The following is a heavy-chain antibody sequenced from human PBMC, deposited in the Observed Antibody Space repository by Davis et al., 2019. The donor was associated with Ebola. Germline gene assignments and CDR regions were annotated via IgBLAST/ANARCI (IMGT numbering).Heavy chain of an antibody. Sequence: AASVKVSCKASGYTFTSYGISWVRQAPGQGLEWVGWISAYNGNTNYAQKLQGRVTMTTDTSTSTAYMELRSLRSDDTAVYYCARAETYYDFWSGYDYYYYGMDVWGQGTTVTVSS. J-gene: IGHJ6*02. D-gene: IGHD3-3*01. CDR3: ARAETYYDFWSGYDYYYYGMDV. V-gene: IGHV1-18*01. CDR1: GYTFTSYG. CDR2: ISAYNGNT.